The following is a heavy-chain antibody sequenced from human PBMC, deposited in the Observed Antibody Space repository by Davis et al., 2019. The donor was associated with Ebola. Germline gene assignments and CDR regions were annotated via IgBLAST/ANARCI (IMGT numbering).Heavy chain of an antibody. D-gene: IGHD1-26*01. CDR2: IYPGDSKT. CDR3: ARRRNTVGAPFDP. CDR1: GYNFDTYW. V-gene: IGHV5-51*01. J-gene: IGHJ5*02. Sequence: ESLKISCKGSGYNFDTYWIGWVRQMPGKGLEWMGIIYPGDSKTIYSPSFQGQVTISADKSINTAYLQWSSLKASDAAMYYCARRRNTVGAPFDPWGQGTLVTVSS.